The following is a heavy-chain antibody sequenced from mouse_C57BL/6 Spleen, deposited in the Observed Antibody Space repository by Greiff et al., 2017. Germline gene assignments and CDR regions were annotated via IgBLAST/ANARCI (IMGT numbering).Heavy chain of an antibody. J-gene: IGHJ2*01. V-gene: IGHV3-6*01. D-gene: IGHD3-2*02. CDR1: GYSITSGYY. CDR3: ARGEAFGY. Sequence: EVKLQESGPGLVKPSQSLSLTCSVTGYSITSGYYWNWIRQFPGNKLEWMGYISYDGSNNYNPSLKNRISITRDTSKNQFFLKLNSVTAEDTATYYCARGEAFGYWGQGTTLTVSS. CDR2: ISYDGSN.